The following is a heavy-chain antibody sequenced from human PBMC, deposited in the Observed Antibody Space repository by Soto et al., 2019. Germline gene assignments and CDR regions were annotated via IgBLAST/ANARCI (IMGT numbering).Heavy chain of an antibody. CDR1: GFTFSSYG. Sequence: QVQLVESGGGVVQPGRSLRLSCAASGFTFSSYGMHWVRQAPDKGLEWVAVIWYDGSNKYYADSVKGRFTISRDNSKNTLYLQMNSLRAEDTAVYYCARAAIGVGGWYNYFDYWGQGTLVTVSS. V-gene: IGHV3-33*01. CDR3: ARAAIGVGGWYNYFDY. D-gene: IGHD6-19*01. CDR2: IWYDGSNK. J-gene: IGHJ4*02.